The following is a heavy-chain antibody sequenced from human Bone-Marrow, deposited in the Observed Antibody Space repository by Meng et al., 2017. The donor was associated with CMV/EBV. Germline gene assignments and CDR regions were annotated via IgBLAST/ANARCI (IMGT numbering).Heavy chain of an antibody. V-gene: IGHV1-2*02. CDR2: INPNSGGT. CDR3: ARDSPYNWNKYERYDLEY. CDR1: GYTFTGYY. Sequence: ASGKVSCKASGYTFTGYYMHWVRQAPGQGLEWMGWINPNSGGTNYAQKFQGRVTMTRDTSISTAYMELSRLRSDDTAVYYCARDSPYNWNKYERYDLEYWGQGTLVTVSS. J-gene: IGHJ4*02. D-gene: IGHD1/OR15-1a*01.